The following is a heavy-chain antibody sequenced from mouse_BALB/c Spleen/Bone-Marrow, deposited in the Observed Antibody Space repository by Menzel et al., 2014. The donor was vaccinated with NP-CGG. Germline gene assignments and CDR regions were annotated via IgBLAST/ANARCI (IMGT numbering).Heavy chain of an antibody. CDR1: GYTFTSYW. D-gene: IGHD1-1*01. V-gene: IGHV1S81*02. J-gene: IGHJ2*01. CDR2: INPSNGRT. CDR3: ARRTTTVGATDY. Sequence: VQLQQPGAELVKPGASVKLSCKASGYTFTSYWMHWVKQRPGQGLEWIGEINPSNGRTNYNEKFKSKATLTVDKSSSTAYMQLSSLTSEDSAVYYCARRTTTVGATDYWGQGTTRTVSS.